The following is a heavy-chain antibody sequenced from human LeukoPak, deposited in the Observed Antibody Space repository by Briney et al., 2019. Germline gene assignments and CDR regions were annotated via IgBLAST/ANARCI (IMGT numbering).Heavy chain of an antibody. CDR2: ISAYNGNT. D-gene: IGHD6-13*01. V-gene: IGHV1-18*01. CDR3: ARARRGSSWPNYYFDY. J-gene: IGHJ4*02. Sequence: ASVKVSCKASGYTFTSYGISWVRQAPGQGLEWMGWISAYNGNTNYAQKFQGRVTMTRDTSTSTVYMELSSLRSEDTAVYYCARARRGSSWPNYYFDYWGQGTLVTVSS. CDR1: GYTFTSYG.